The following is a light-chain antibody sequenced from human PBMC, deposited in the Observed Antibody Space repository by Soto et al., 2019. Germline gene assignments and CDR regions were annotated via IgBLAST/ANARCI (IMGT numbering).Light chain of an antibody. CDR2: GAS. J-gene: IGKJ3*01. CDR1: QGIKDY. Sequence: EIVMTQSPATLSVPPGERATLSCRASQGIKDYVAWFQQKPGQAPRLLIYGASTRATAIPARFSGSGSGTEFTLSISSLQSEDFAVYYCQQYNSYPLTFGPGTKVDLK. CDR3: QQYNSYPLT. V-gene: IGKV3-15*01.